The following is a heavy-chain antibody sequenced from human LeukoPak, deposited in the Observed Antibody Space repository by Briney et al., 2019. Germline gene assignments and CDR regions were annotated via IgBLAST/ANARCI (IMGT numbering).Heavy chain of an antibody. D-gene: IGHD5-18*01. Sequence: GGTLRLSCAASGFTFSSHGMNWVRQAPGKGLEWVSFISSSSEYIYYADSVKGRFIISRDSAKNSLYLQVNSLRAEDTAVYYCAKDFSSYGDDYWGQGTLVTVSS. CDR3: AKDFSSYGDDY. CDR2: ISSSSEYI. CDR1: GFTFSSHG. J-gene: IGHJ4*02. V-gene: IGHV3-21*01.